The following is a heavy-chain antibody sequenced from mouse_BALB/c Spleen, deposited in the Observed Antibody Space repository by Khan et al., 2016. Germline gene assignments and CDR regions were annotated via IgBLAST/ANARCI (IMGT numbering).Heavy chain of an antibody. V-gene: IGHV14-3*02. CDR2: IDPANGNT. CDR3: APYYCGSSYSWFAY. J-gene: IGHJ3*01. CDR1: GFNIKDTY. D-gene: IGHD1-1*01. Sequence: VQLQQPGAELVKPGASVKLSCTASGFNIKDTYMHWVKQRPEQGLEWIGRIDPANGNTKYDPKFQGKATITADTSSNTAYLQLSSLTSEDTAVYYCAPYYCGSSYSWFAYWGQGTLVTVSA.